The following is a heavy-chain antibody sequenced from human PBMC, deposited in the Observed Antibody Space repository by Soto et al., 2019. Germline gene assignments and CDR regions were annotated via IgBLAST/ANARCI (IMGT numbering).Heavy chain of an antibody. J-gene: IGHJ4*02. CDR2: INAGNGNT. Sequence: ASMKVSCKASGYTFTSYGISWVRQAPGQGLEWMGWINAGNGNTKYSQKFQGRVTITRDTSASTAYMELSSLRSEDTAVYYCARARLQSFDYWGQGTLVTVSS. D-gene: IGHD2-15*01. V-gene: IGHV1-3*01. CDR1: GYTFTSYG. CDR3: ARARLQSFDY.